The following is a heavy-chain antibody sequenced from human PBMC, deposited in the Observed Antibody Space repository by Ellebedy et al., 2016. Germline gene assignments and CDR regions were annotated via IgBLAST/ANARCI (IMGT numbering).Heavy chain of an antibody. V-gene: IGHV4-34*01. CDR1: GGSFSGYY. D-gene: IGHD2-21*01. CDR2: INHSGST. J-gene: IGHJ6*03. CDR3: ARGPILYSGGVGRYYYMDV. Sequence: SETLSLXXAVYGGSFSGYYWSWIRQPPGKGLEWIGEINHSGSTNYNPSLKSRVTISVDTSKNQFSLKLSSVTAADTAVYYCARGPILYSGGVGRYYYMDVWGKGTTVTVSS.